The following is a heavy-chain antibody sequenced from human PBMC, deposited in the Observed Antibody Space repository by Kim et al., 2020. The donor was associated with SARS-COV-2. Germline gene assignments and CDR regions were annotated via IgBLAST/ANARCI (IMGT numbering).Heavy chain of an antibody. V-gene: IGHV6-1*01. Sequence: EYAVAVKSRITINPDTSKNQFSLQLNSVTPEDTAVYYCAKSRPKNYYFDYWGQGTLVTVSS. J-gene: IGHJ4*02. CDR3: AKSRPKNYYFDY.